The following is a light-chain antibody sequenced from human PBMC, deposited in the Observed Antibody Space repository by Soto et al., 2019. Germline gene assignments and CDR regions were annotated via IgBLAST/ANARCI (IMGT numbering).Light chain of an antibody. CDR3: QQYHTSPLT. CDR1: QSVSSSY. V-gene: IGKV3-20*01. CDR2: GAS. Sequence: EIVLTQSPGTLSLSPGERATFSCRASQSVSSSYIAWYQQKRGQAPRRLIYGASIRATGIPDRFSGSGSGTHFTITISRLEPEDFALYYCQQYHTSPLTFG. J-gene: IGKJ1*01.